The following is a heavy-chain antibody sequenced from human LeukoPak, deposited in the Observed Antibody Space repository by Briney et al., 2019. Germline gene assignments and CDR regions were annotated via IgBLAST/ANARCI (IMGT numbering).Heavy chain of an antibody. D-gene: IGHD6-19*01. CDR2: ISYDGSNK. CDR3: AKDCTASEQWLVPVWYFDL. J-gene: IGHJ2*01. V-gene: IGHV3-30-3*01. CDR1: GFTFSSYA. Sequence: GGSLRLSCAASGFTFSSYAMHWVRQAPGKGLEWVAVISYDGSNKYYADSVKGRFTISRDNSKNTLYLQMNSLRAEDTAVYYCAKDCTASEQWLVPVWYFDLWGRGTLVTVSS.